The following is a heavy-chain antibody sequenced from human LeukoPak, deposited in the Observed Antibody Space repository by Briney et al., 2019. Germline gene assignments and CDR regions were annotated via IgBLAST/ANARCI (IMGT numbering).Heavy chain of an antibody. CDR1: GGSFSGYY. CDR2: INHSGST. CDR3: ARGPRRYGSGSYYNY. V-gene: IGHV4-34*01. Sequence: SETLSLTCAVYGGSFSGYYWSWLRQPPGKGLEWIGEINHSGSTNYNPSLKSRVTISVDTSKNQFSLKLSSVTAADTAVYYCARGPRRYGSGSYYNYWGQGTVVTVSS. J-gene: IGHJ4*02. D-gene: IGHD3-10*01.